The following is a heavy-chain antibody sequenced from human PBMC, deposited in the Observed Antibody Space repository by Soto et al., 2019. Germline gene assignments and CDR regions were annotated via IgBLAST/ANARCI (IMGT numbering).Heavy chain of an antibody. Sequence: SVKGSCNASGGSFISYAIIWVRQAPGQGLEWMGGIIPIFGTANYAQKFQGRVTITADESTSTAYMELSSLRSEDTAVYYCARESVVADTHGEDYYYGMDVWGQGTTVTVSS. J-gene: IGHJ6*02. CDR3: ARESVVADTHGEDYYYGMDV. CDR2: IIPIFGTA. D-gene: IGHD2-15*01. CDR1: GGSFISYA. V-gene: IGHV1-69*01.